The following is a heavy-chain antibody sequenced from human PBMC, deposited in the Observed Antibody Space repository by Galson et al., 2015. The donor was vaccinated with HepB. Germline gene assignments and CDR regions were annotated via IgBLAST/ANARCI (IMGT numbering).Heavy chain of an antibody. CDR3: ARPVCGGVGCFQRYDGFEM. Sequence: SLRLACAGSEFNFSDFSMNWVRQAPGEGLEWGGSINGVSSHIYYADSVRGRFTNSGDSAKIPWYLQRTRLRAEDTALYYCARPVCGGVGCFQRYDGFEMWGHGTPVTFSS. J-gene: IGHJ3*02. D-gene: IGHD2-21*01. CDR2: INGVSSHI. V-gene: IGHV3-21*01. CDR1: EFNFSDFS.